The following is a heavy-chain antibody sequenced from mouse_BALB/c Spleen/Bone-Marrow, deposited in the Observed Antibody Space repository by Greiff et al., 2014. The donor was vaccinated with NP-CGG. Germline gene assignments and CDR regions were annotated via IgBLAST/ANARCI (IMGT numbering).Heavy chain of an antibody. CDR1: GFSLTSYG. J-gene: IGHJ2*01. CDR3: ARYYYGFLDY. Sequence: VHVKQSGPGLVAPSQSLSITCTVSGFSLTSYGVHWIRQPPGKGLEWLGVIWAGGSTNYNSALMSRLSISKDNSKSQVFLKMNSLQTDDTAMYYCARYYYGFLDYWGQGTTLTVSS. D-gene: IGHD1-2*01. V-gene: IGHV2-9*02. CDR2: IWAGGST.